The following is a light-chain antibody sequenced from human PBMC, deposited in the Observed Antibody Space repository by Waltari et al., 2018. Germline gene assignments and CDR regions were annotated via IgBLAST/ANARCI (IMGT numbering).Light chain of an antibody. CDR1: RSVGSY. Sequence: IVLTQSPATLSLSPGERATLSCRASRSVGSYLAWYQQKPGQAPRLLIYDASSRATGVPARFSGSGSGTEFTLTISSLEPEDFAVFYCQQRNIWPNTFGQGTKLEIK. J-gene: IGKJ2*01. V-gene: IGKV3-11*01. CDR3: QQRNIWPNT. CDR2: DAS.